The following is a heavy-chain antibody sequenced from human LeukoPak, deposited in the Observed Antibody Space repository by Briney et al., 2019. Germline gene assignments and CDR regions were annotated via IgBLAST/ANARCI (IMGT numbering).Heavy chain of an antibody. J-gene: IGHJ4*02. V-gene: IGHV1-2*06. CDR2: INPNSGGT. Sequence: ASVKVSCKASGYTFTGYYMHWVRQAPGQGLEWMGRINPNSGGTNYAQKFQGRVTITADESTSTAYMELSSLRSEDTAVYYCAISLAAAGVYYFDYWGQGTLVTVSS. D-gene: IGHD6-13*01. CDR3: AISLAAAGVYYFDY. CDR1: GYTFTGYY.